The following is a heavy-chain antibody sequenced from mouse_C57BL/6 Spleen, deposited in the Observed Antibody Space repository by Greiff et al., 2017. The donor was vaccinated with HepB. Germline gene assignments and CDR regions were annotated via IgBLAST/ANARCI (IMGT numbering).Heavy chain of an antibody. D-gene: IGHD1-1*01. CDR3: TTFLITTVVSEDFDS. CDR2: IDPENGDT. J-gene: IGHJ2*01. V-gene: IGHV14-4*01. Sequence: VQLQQSGAELVRPGASVKLSCTASGFNIKDDYMHWVKQRPEQGLEWIGWIDPENGDTEYASKFQGKATITADTSSNTAYLQLSSLTSEDTAVYYCTTFLITTVVSEDFDSWGQGTTLTVSS. CDR1: GFNIKDDY.